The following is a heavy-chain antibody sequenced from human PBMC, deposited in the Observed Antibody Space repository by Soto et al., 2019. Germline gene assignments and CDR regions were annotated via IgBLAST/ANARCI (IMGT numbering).Heavy chain of an antibody. J-gene: IGHJ3*02. D-gene: IGHD6-13*01. CDR1: GFTFSSYA. Sequence: PGGSLRLSCAASGFTFSSYAMSWVRQAPGKGLEWVSAISGSGGSTYYADSVKGRFTISRDNSKNTLYLQMNSLRAEDTAVYYCANYLSWAGAFDIWGQGTMVTVSS. CDR2: ISGSGGST. V-gene: IGHV3-23*01. CDR3: ANYLSWAGAFDI.